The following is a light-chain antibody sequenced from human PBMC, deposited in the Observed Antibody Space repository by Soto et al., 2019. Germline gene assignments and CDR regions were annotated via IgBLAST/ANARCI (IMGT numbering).Light chain of an antibody. CDR1: QNIGNY. Sequence: DIQMTQSPSSLSASVGDRVTITCQASQNIGNYLNWYQQXPGRAPKILIYDASNFEAGVPSRFRGSGSGTDFTFTISRLQPEDIATYYCQQYENIPTFGQGTRLEIK. J-gene: IGKJ5*01. V-gene: IGKV1-33*01. CDR2: DAS. CDR3: QQYENIPT.